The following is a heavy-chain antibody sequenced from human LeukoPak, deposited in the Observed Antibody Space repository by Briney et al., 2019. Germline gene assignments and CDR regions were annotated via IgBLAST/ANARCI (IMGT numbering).Heavy chain of an antibody. CDR3: AREGYCSGGSCYLYNWFDP. CDR2: IYYSGST. D-gene: IGHD2-15*01. Sequence: KPSETLSLPCTVSGGSISSYYWSWIRQPPGKGLEWVGYIYYSGSTNYNPSLKSRVTISVDTSKNQFSLKLSSVTAADTAVYYCAREGYCSGGSCYLYNWFDPWGQGTLVTVSS. J-gene: IGHJ5*02. V-gene: IGHV4-59*01. CDR1: GGSISSYY.